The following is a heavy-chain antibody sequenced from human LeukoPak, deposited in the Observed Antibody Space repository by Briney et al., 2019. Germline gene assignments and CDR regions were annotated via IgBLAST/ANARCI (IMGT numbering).Heavy chain of an antibody. D-gene: IGHD6-19*01. CDR2: IYTSGST. V-gene: IGHV4-4*09. CDR3: ARDLYSSGWGYFDY. J-gene: IGHJ4*02. CDR1: GGSISSYY. Sequence: SETLSLTCTVSGGSISSYYWSWIRQPPGKGLEWIEYIYTSGSTNYNPSLKSRVTISVDTSKNQFSLKLSSVTAADTAVYYCARDLYSSGWGYFDYWGQGTLVTVSS.